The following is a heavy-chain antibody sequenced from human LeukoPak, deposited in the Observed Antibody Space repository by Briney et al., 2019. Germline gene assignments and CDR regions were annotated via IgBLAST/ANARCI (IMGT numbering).Heavy chain of an antibody. CDR3: ARAGIYCSGGSCYSWFDP. V-gene: IGHV3-20*04. D-gene: IGHD2-15*01. J-gene: IGHJ5*02. CDR2: INWNGGST. Sequence: GGSLRLSCAASGFTFDDYGMSWVRQAPGKGLERVSGINWNGGSTGYADSVKGRFTISRDNAKNSLYLQMNSLRAEDTALYYCARAGIYCSGGSCYSWFDPWGQGTLVTVSS. CDR1: GFTFDDYG.